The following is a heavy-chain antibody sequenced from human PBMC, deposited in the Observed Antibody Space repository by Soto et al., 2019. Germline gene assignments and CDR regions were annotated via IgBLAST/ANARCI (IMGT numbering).Heavy chain of an antibody. CDR1: GVTFSSYA. CDR2: IIPIFGTA. CDR3: ARGGAIFGVVIRVGYYYGMDV. J-gene: IGHJ6*02. V-gene: IGHV1-69*13. Sequence: RASVKVSCKASGVTFSSYAISWVRQAPGQGLEWMGGIIPIFGTANYAQKFQGRVTITADESTSTAYMELSSLRSEDTAVYYCARGGAIFGVVIRVGYYYGMDVWGQGTTVTVSS. D-gene: IGHD3-3*01.